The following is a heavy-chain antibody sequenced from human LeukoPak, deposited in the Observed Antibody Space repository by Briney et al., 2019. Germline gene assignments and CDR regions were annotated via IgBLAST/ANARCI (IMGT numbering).Heavy chain of an antibody. J-gene: IGHJ6*03. CDR3: AKSMLRGYYYMDV. D-gene: IGHD3-10*01. CDR1: GFTFSNHG. CDR2: ISPSADIK. Sequence: GGSLRLSCAASGFTFSNHGMNWVRQAPGKGLEWVSGISPSADIKYYADSVKGRFTISRDNSKNTLYLQMNRLRPEDTAVYYCAKSMLRGYYYMDVWGKGTTVIISS. V-gene: IGHV3-23*01.